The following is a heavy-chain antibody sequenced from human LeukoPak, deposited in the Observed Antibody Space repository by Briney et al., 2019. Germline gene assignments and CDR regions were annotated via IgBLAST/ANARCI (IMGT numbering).Heavy chain of an antibody. V-gene: IGHV4-34*01. CDR3: ARGRGGFSSSSVGY. J-gene: IGHJ4*02. Sequence: SETLSLTCAVYGGSFRGYYWSWIRQPPGKGLEWIGEINHSGSTNYNPSLKSRVTISVDTSKNQFSLKLSSVTAADTAVYYCARGRGGFSSSSVGYWGQGTLVTVSS. CDR1: GGSFRGYY. D-gene: IGHD6-6*01. CDR2: INHSGST.